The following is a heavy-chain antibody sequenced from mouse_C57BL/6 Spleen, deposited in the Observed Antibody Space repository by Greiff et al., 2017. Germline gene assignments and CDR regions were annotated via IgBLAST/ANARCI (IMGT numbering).Heavy chain of an antibody. CDR1: GFTFSSYT. J-gene: IGHJ1*03. Sequence: DVMLVESGGGLVKPGGSLKLSCAASGFTFSSYTMSWVRQTPEKRLEWVATISGGGGNTYYPDSVKGRFTISRDNAKNTLYLQMSSLRSEDTALYYCARKATNWYFDVWGTGTTVTVSS. CDR3: ARKATNWYFDV. CDR2: ISGGGGNT. D-gene: IGHD1-1*01. V-gene: IGHV5-9*01.